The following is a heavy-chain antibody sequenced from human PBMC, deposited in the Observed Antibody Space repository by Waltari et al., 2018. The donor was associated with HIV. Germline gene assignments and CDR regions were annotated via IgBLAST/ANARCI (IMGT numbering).Heavy chain of an antibody. J-gene: IGHJ1*01. CDR3: VTHAAAFSGRGWQLAGYFDN. CDR1: GGSIPSFNAF. Sequence: QLQLQESGPGRVKPADTLSLTCSVPGGSIPSFNAFWGWIRQSPGQPREWVGSALYPGRSDLYTGQFFSTPSLKSRVTVSVDTSNNHFSLRLTSVTAADTGVYFCVTHAAAFSGRGWQLAGYFDNWGQGTLVTVSS. V-gene: IGHV4-39*01. D-gene: IGHD6-19*01. CDR2: ALYPGRSDLYTGQF.